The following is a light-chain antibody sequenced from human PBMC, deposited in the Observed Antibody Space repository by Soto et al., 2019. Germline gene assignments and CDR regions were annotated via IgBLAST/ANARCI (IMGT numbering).Light chain of an antibody. J-gene: IGKJ1*01. Sequence: EIVLTQSPGTLSLSPGERATLSCRASQSVGESLVWYQQKPGQAPRLLIYRVFNRATGIPDRFSGSGSGTDFTLTISRLEPEDVAVYYCQQFGGSPGTFGRGTKVERK. CDR3: QQFGGSPGT. V-gene: IGKV3-20*01. CDR2: RVF. CDR1: QSVGES.